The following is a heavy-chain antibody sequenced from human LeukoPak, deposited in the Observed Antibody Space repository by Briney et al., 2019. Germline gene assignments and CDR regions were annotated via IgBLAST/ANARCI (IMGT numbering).Heavy chain of an antibody. D-gene: IGHD3-22*01. J-gene: IGHJ4*02. V-gene: IGHV1-58*01. Sequence: SVKVSCKASGFTFTSSAVQWVRQARGQRLEWIGWIVVGSGNTNYAQKFRERVTITRDMSTSTAYMELSSLRSEDTAVYYCAASPDYYDSSGYSYYFDYWGQGTLVTVSS. CDR2: IVVGSGNT. CDR1: GFTFTSSA. CDR3: AASPDYYDSSGYSYYFDY.